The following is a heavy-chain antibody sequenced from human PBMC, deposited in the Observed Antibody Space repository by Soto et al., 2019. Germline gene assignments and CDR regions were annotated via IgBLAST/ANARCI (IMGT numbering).Heavy chain of an antibody. V-gene: IGHV1-18*01. CDR2: ISAYNGNT. J-gene: IGHJ4*02. CDR1: GYTFTSYG. D-gene: IGHD2-15*01. CDR3: ARDVHGGFVSDFDY. Sequence: QVQLVQSGAEVKKPGASVKVSCKASGYTFTSYGISWVRQAPGQGLEWMGWISAYNGNTNYAQKLQGTVTMTTDTSTRTVYMELMSLRSDETAVYYCARDVHGGFVSDFDYWGPGSLVSVSS.